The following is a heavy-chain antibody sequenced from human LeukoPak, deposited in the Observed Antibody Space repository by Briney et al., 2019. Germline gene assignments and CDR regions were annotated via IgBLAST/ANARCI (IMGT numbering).Heavy chain of an antibody. V-gene: IGHV4-34*01. Sequence: SETLSLTCAVYGGSFSGYYWSWIRQPPGKGLEWIGEINHSGSSNYNPSLKSRVTISVDTSKNQFSLKLSSVTAADTAVYYCAGGGLSNIVVVPAARNGMDVWGQGTTVTVSS. CDR2: INHSGSS. CDR3: AGGGLSNIVVVPAARNGMDV. J-gene: IGHJ6*02. CDR1: GGSFSGYY. D-gene: IGHD2-2*01.